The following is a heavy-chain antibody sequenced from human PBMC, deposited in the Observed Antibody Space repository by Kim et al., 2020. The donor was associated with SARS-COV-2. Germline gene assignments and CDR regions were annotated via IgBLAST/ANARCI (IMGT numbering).Heavy chain of an antibody. J-gene: IGHJ4*02. CDR1: GFTFSSYD. Sequence: GGSLRLSCAASGFTFSSYDMHWVRQATGKGLEWVSAIGTAGDTYYPGSVKGRFTISRENAKNSLYLQMNSLRAGDTAVYYCARGGLGQSVVVAAPFDYWGQGTLVTVSS. V-gene: IGHV3-13*04. CDR3: ARGGLGQSVVVAAPFDY. CDR2: IGTAGDT. D-gene: IGHD2-15*01.